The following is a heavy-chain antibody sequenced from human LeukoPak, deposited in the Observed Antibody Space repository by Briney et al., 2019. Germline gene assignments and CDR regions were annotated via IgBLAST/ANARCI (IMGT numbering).Heavy chain of an antibody. J-gene: IGHJ4*02. CDR1: GFTVSDNY. Sequence: PGGSLRLSSAASGFTVSDNYMTWVRQAPGKGLEWVSVFHSVGSTYYADSVKGGFTISRDNSKNTMYLQMTSLRAEDTAVYYWARGPTWRQLLDWGQGALVTVSS. V-gene: IGHV3-53*01. CDR3: ARGPTWRQLLD. CDR2: FHSVGST. D-gene: IGHD5-24*01.